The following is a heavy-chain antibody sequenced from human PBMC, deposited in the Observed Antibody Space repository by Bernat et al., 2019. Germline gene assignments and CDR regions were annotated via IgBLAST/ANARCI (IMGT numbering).Heavy chain of an antibody. CDR1: GFTFSSYG. CDR2: IWYDGSNK. J-gene: IGHJ4*02. D-gene: IGHD2-15*01. V-gene: IGHV3-33*01. Sequence: QVQLVESGGGVVQPGRSLRLSCAASGFTFSSYGMHWVRQAPGKGLEWVAVIWYDGSNKYYADSVKGRFTISRDNSKNTLYLQMNSLRAEDTAVYYCARDHEYGSGGSCYSGAPFDYWGQGTLVTISS. CDR3: ARDHEYGSGGSCYSGAPFDY.